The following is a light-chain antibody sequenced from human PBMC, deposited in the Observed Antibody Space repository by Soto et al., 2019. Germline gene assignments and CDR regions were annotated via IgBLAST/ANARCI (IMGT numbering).Light chain of an antibody. CDR2: DAS. J-gene: IGKJ5*01. V-gene: IGKV3-11*01. Sequence: EIVLTQAPPTLSLAPGERATLSCRASQSVSSYLAWYQQKPGQAPRLLIYDASNRATGIPARFSGSGSGTDFTLTISSLEPEDFSDYYHQQRRTWPTTCAQGPRSEIK. CDR3: QQRRTWPTT. CDR1: QSVSSY.